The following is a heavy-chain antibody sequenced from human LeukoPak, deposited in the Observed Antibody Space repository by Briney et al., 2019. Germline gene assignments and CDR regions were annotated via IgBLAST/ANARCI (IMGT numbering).Heavy chain of an antibody. J-gene: IGHJ3*02. D-gene: IGHD3-22*01. V-gene: IGHV4-30-4*01. CDR1: GGSISSGDYY. CDR2: IYYSGST. CDR3: ARVLNDSSNAFDI. Sequence: SQTLSLTCTVSGGSISSGDYYWSWIRQPPGKGLEWIGYIYYSGSTYYNPSLKSRVTISVDTSKNQFSLKLSSVTAADTAVYYCARVLNDSSNAFDIWGQGTMVTVSS.